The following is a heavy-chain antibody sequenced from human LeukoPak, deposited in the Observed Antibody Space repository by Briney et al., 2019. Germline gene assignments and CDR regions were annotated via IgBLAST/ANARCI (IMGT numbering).Heavy chain of an antibody. J-gene: IGHJ4*02. Sequence: SVKVSCKASGGTFSSYAISWVRQAPGQGLEWMGGIIPIFGTANYAQKFQGRVTITADESTSTAYMELSSLRSEDTAVYYCARDPRVGAGNDFWSGYYPYYFDYWGQGTLVTVSS. CDR3: ARDPRVGAGNDFWSGYYPYYFDY. CDR1: GGTFSSYA. CDR2: IIPIFGTA. D-gene: IGHD3-3*01. V-gene: IGHV1-69*13.